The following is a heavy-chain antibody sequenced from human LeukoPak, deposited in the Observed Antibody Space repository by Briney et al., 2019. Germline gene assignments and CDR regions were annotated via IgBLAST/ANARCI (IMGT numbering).Heavy chain of an antibody. Sequence: SETLSLTCTVSGGSVSSGSYYWSWIRQPPGKGLEWIGYIYYSGNTNYNPSLKSRVTISVDTSKNQFSLKLSSVTAADTAVYYCARVRWATGTTGYYYGMDVWGKGTTVTVSS. D-gene: IGHD1-1*01. V-gene: IGHV4-61*01. CDR2: IYYSGNT. CDR1: GGSVSSGSYY. J-gene: IGHJ6*04. CDR3: ARVRWATGTTGYYYGMDV.